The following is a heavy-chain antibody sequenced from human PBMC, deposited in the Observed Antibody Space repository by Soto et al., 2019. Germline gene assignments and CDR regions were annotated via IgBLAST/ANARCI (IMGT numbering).Heavy chain of an antibody. D-gene: IGHD3-16*01. J-gene: IGHJ6*02. CDR1: GYIFVNYG. V-gene: IGHV1-18*01. CDR2: ISPYSGNT. Sequence: QIQLVQSGDEVRKPGSSVKVSCKASGYIFVNYGIAWVRQAPGQGLEWMGWISPYSGNTHYASKVQGRLTMTTDTATGTAYMDLGSVTSVGTAVHYSATVDNYVPPTTEGVWGQGTTVTFSS. CDR3: ATVDNYVPPTTEGV.